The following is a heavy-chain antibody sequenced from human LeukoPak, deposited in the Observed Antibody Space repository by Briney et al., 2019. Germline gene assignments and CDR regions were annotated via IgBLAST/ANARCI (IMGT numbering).Heavy chain of an antibody. CDR3: ARALSGSYYPYYFDY. CDR2: MNPNSGNT. J-gene: IGHJ4*02. V-gene: IGHV1-8*02. D-gene: IGHD1-26*01. Sequence: GASVKVSCKASGGTFSSYAINWVRQATGQGLEWMGWMNPNSGNTGYAQKFQGRVTMTRNTSISTAYMELSSLRSEDTAVYYCARALSGSYYPYYFDYWGQGTLVTVSS. CDR1: GGTFSSYA.